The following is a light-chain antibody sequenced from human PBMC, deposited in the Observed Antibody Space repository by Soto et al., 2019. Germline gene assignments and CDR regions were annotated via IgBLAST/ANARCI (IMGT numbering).Light chain of an antibody. Sequence: EIVLTQAPGTLSLSPGERATLSCRASQSVSSTYLAWYQQKPGQAPRLLIYGASSRATGIPDRISGSGSGTDFILTISRLEHEDFAMYYCQQYGSSWTFGQGTKVEIK. CDR1: QSVSSTY. J-gene: IGKJ1*01. CDR2: GAS. CDR3: QQYGSSWT. V-gene: IGKV3-20*01.